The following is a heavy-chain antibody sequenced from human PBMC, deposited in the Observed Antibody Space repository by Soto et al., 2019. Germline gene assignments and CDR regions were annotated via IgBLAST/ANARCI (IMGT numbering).Heavy chain of an antibody. CDR1: GFTFGSQT. J-gene: IGHJ4*01. D-gene: IGHD6-19*01. Sequence: GGSLILSCAASGFTFGSQTMSWVRQAPGKGVEWVSSISGSGGSTYYADSVKGRFTISRDNSKNTQCLQMNSLRAEDTAVYYCARGYNSGWYYFGYWGQGTLVTVSS. V-gene: IGHV3-23*01. CDR3: ARGYNSGWYYFGY. CDR2: ISGSGGST.